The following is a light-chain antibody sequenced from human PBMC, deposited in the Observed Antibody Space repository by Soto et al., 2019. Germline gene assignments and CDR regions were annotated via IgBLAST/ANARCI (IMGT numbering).Light chain of an antibody. CDR1: QSITNS. V-gene: IGKV1-39*01. CDR3: QQGHSMPFT. Sequence: DIQMTQSPSSLSASVGDRVTITCRASQSITNSLNWYQHKPGKAPTLVVYAASSLQSGVPSRFSGSGSGTDFTLTISRLQPEDFATYFCQQGHSMPFTFCPGTKVDIK. J-gene: IGKJ3*01. CDR2: AAS.